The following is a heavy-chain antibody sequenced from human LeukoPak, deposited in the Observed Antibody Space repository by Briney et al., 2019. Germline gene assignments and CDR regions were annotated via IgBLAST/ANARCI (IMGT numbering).Heavy chain of an antibody. CDR3: ARDEYYYDSSSLRY. V-gene: IGHV1-18*01. D-gene: IGHD3-22*01. J-gene: IGHJ4*02. CDR1: GYTFTSYG. Sequence: ASVKVSCKASGYTFTSYGISWVRQAPGHGLEWMGWISAYNGNTNYAQKLQGRVTMTTDTSTSTAYMELRSLRSDDTAVYYCARDEYYYDSSSLRYWGQGTLVTVSS. CDR2: ISAYNGNT.